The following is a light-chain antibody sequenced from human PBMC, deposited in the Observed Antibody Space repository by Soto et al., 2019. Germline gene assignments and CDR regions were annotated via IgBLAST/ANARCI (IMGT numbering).Light chain of an antibody. CDR1: QSISSW. CDR3: HQYKSYWT. Sequence: DIQVTQSPSTLSASIGDRVTITCRASQSISSWLAWYQQKPGKAPKLLIYKASNLQSGVPSRFSGSGSGTEFTLTISSLQPDDFATYYCHQYKSYWTFGQGTKVEIK. V-gene: IGKV1-5*03. J-gene: IGKJ1*01. CDR2: KAS.